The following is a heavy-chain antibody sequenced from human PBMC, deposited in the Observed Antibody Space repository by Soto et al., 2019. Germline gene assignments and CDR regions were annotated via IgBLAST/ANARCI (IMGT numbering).Heavy chain of an antibody. V-gene: IGHV1-18*01. CDR2: ISAYNGNT. CDR3: ARDLVPGYTGFSDY. J-gene: IGHJ4*02. CDR1: AYTFSNYG. Sequence: ASVKVSCKTSAYTFSNYGINWVRQAPGQGLEWMGWISAYNGNTNFAQKLQGRVSLTTDTSSTTAYMELRSLTSDDTAVYYCARDLVPGYTGFSDYWGQGTLVPVSS. D-gene: IGHD5-12*01.